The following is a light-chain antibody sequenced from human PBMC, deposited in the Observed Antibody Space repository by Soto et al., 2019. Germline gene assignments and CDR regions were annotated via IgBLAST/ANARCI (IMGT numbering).Light chain of an antibody. Sequence: HSALTQPASVSGSPGQSITISCTGSNSDVGSFDLVSWFQQYPGKAPKLILYEVSKRPLGVSNRFSGSKSGYTASLTISGLQAEDEGDYYCCSYADTTSLFVFGTGTKLTVL. CDR3: CSYADTTSLFV. CDR2: EVS. J-gene: IGLJ1*01. CDR1: NSDVGSFDL. V-gene: IGLV2-23*02.